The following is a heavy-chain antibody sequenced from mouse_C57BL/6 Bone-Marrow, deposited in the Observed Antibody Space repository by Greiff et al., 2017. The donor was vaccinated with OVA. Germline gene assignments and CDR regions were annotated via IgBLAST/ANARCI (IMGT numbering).Heavy chain of an antibody. V-gene: IGHV5-12*01. Sequence: EVQLVESGGGLVQPGGSLKLSCAASGFTFSDYYMYWVRQTPEKRLEWVAYISNGGGSTYYPDTVKGRFTISRDNAKNTLYLQMSRLKSEDTAMYYCARDSGNYFDYWGQGTTLTVSS. CDR2: ISNGGGST. CDR1: GFTFSDYY. J-gene: IGHJ2*01. CDR3: ARDSGNYFDY.